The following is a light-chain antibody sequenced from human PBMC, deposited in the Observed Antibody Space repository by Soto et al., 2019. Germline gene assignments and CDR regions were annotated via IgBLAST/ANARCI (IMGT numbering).Light chain of an antibody. CDR3: CSYTSSSTYV. CDR2: DVS. J-gene: IGLJ1*01. Sequence: QSVLTQPASVSGSPGQSITISCTGTSSDVGAYNYVSWYQQHPGKAPKFMIFDVSNRPSGVSNRFSGSKSGNTASLTISGLQAEDEADYYCCSYTSSSTYVFGTGTKVTVL. V-gene: IGLV2-14*01. CDR1: SSDVGAYNY.